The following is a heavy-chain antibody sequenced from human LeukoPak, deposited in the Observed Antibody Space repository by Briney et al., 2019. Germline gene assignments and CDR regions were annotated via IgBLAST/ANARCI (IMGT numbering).Heavy chain of an antibody. CDR2: ISYDGSNK. CDR1: GFTFSSSG. CDR3: VRDGQGSTPLDY. Sequence: PGGSLRLSCAASGFTFSSSGMHWVRQAPGKGLEWVAVISYDGSNKYYADSVKGRFTISRDNSKNTLYLQMNSLRAEDTAVYFCVRDGQGSTPLDYWGQGTLVTVSS. V-gene: IGHV3-30*03. D-gene: IGHD2-15*01. J-gene: IGHJ4*02.